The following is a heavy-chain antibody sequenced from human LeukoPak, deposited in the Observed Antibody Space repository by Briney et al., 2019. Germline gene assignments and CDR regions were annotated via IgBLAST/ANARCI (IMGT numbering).Heavy chain of an antibody. Sequence: PSESLCLPCTVSGGSVSSINSHWGWIRQSPGKGMEWIGNIFYSGSTSWNPSLKSRVTMSVDSSKNQFSLKMSSVTAADTAVYFCASLTKGLYFDYFFDSWGQGTLVSVSS. J-gene: IGHJ4*02. CDR1: GGSVSSINSH. D-gene: IGHD3-9*01. CDR3: ASLTKGLYFDYFFDS. V-gene: IGHV4-39*01. CDR2: IFYSGST.